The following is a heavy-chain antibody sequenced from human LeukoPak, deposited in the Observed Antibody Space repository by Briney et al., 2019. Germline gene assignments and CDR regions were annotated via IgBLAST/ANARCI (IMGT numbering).Heavy chain of an antibody. J-gene: IGHJ4*02. V-gene: IGHV1-2*02. CDR1: GYTFTGYY. CDR2: INPNSGGT. D-gene: IGHD3-22*01. CDR3: ARVEGYYDSSGYSY. Sequence: ASVKVSRKASGYTFTGYYMHWVRQAPGQGLEWMGWINPNSGGTNYAQKFQGRVTMTRDTSISTAYMELSRLRSDDTAVYYCARVEGYYDSSGYSYWGQGTLVTVSS.